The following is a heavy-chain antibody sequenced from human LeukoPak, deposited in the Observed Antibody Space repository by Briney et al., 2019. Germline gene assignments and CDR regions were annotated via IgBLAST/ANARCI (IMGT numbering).Heavy chain of an antibody. CDR1: GFTFSDYY. V-gene: IGHV3-11*04. J-gene: IGHJ4*02. CDR2: ISSSGSTI. D-gene: IGHD6-13*01. Sequence: GGSLRLSCAASGFTFSDYYMSWIRQAPGKGLEWVSYISSSGSTIYYADSVKGRFTISRDNAKNSLYLQMNSLRAEDTAVYYCARNEYSSSWYLYYFDYWGQGTLVTVSS. CDR3: ARNEYSSSWYLYYFDY.